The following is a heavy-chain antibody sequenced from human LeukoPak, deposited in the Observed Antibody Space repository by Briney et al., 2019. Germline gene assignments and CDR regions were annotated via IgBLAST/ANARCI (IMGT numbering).Heavy chain of an antibody. CDR2: ISSSSSYI. D-gene: IGHD3-3*01. CDR3: ARVFPPRPLDY. J-gene: IGHJ4*02. V-gene: IGHV3-21*01. CDR1: GFTFSSYS. Sequence: GGSLRLSCAASGFTFSSYSMNWVRQAPGKGLEWVSSISSSSSYIYYADSVKGRFAISRDNAKNSLYLQMNSLRAEDTAVYYCARVFPPRPLDYWGQGTLVTVSS.